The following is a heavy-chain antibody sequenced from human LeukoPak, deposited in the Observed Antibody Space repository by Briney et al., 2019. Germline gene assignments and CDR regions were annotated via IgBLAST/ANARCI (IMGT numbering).Heavy chain of an antibody. Sequence: ASVKVSCKASGGTFSSYAISWVRQAPGQGLEWMGGIIPIFGTANYAHKFQGRVTITTDESTSTAYMELSSLRSEDTAVYYCARGGYCSSTSCYIFWFDPWGQGTLVTVSS. CDR3: ARGGYCSSTSCYIFWFDP. CDR1: GGTFSSYA. CDR2: IIPIFGTA. D-gene: IGHD2-2*02. V-gene: IGHV1-69*05. J-gene: IGHJ5*02.